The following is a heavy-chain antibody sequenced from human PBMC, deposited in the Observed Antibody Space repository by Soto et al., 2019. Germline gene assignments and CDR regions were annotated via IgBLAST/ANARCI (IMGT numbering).Heavy chain of an antibody. CDR2: ISYDGSNK. CDR3: AKDREYYDFWSGYPDY. Sequence: QVQLVESGGGVVQPGRSLRLSCAASGFTFSSYGMHWVRQAPGKGLEWVAVISYDGSNKYYADSVKGRFTISRDNSKNTLYLQMNSLRAEDTAVYYCAKDREYYDFWSGYPDYWGQGTLVTVSS. CDR1: GFTFSSYG. V-gene: IGHV3-30*18. J-gene: IGHJ4*02. D-gene: IGHD3-3*01.